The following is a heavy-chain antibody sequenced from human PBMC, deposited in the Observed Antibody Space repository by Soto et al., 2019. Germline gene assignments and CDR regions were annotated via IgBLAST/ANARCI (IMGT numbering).Heavy chain of an antibody. CDR1: GGTFSSYA. CDR2: IIPIFGTA. J-gene: IGHJ5*02. D-gene: IGHD4-17*01. V-gene: IGHV1-69*13. CDR3: ARGIVDYGDYGWFDP. Sequence: ASVKVSSKASGGTFSSYAISWVRQAPGQGLEWMGGIIPIFGTANYAQKFQGRVTITADESTSTAYMELSSLRSEDTAVYYCARGIVDYGDYGWFDPWGQGTLVTVSS.